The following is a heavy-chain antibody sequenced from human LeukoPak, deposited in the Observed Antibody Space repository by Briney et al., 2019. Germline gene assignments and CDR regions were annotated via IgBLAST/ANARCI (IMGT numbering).Heavy chain of an antibody. CDR1: GGSFSGYY. V-gene: IGHV4-34*01. CDR3: ARGGGWFGELVFDY. Sequence: SETLSLTCAVYGGSFSGYYWSWIRQPPGKGLEWIGEINHSGSTNYNPSLKSRVTISVDTSKNQFSLKLSSETAADTAVYYCARGGGWFGELVFDYWGQGTLVTVSS. J-gene: IGHJ4*02. D-gene: IGHD3-10*01. CDR2: INHSGST.